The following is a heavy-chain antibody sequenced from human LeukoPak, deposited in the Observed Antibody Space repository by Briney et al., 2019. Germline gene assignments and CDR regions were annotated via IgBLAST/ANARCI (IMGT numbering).Heavy chain of an antibody. Sequence: ASVKVSCKASGGTFSSYAISWVRQAPGQGLEWMGGIIPIFGTANYAQKFQGRVTITADESTSTAYMELRSLRSDDTAVYYCASRDYGDQVAYFQHWGQGTLVTVSS. D-gene: IGHD4-17*01. CDR2: IIPIFGTA. V-gene: IGHV1-69*13. CDR1: GGTFSSYA. J-gene: IGHJ1*01. CDR3: ASRDYGDQVAYFQH.